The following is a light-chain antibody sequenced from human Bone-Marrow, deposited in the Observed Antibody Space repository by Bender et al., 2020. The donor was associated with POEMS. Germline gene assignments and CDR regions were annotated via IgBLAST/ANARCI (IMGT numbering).Light chain of an antibody. V-gene: IGLV1-44*01. J-gene: IGLJ3*02. CDR3: QSYDSSLSGLL. CDR2: SSH. Sequence: QSVLTQPPSASGTPGQRVTISCSGGSSNIGAHAVNWYQHLPGTAPKLLIYSSHRRPSEVPDRFSASKSGSSASLAITGLQAEDEGDYYCQSYDSSLSGLLFGGGTKLTVL. CDR1: SSNIGAHA.